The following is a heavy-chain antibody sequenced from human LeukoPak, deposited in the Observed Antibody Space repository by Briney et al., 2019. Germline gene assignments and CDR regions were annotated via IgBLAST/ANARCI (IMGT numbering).Heavy chain of an antibody. V-gene: IGHV3-33*06. CDR2: IWYDGSNK. CDR1: VFTFSSYG. J-gene: IGHJ4*02. Sequence: GGSLRLSCAASVFTFSSYGMHWVRQAPGKGLEWVAVIWYDGSNKYYADSVKGRFTISRDNSKNTLYLQMNSLRAEDTAVYYCAKVSPGYSSGFDYWGQGTLVTVSS. D-gene: IGHD6-19*01. CDR3: AKVSPGYSSGFDY.